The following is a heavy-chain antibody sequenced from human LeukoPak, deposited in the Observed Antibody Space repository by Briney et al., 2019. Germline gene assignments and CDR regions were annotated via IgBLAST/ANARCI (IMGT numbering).Heavy chain of an antibody. CDR1: GYTFTSYA. J-gene: IGHJ4*02. D-gene: IGHD1-1*01. CDR2: MNPNSGST. CDR3: ARSPNGYFDY. Sequence: ASVKVSCKASGYTFTSYAMNWVRQATGQGLEWMGWMNPNSGSTGYAQKFQGRVTMTRNTSISTAYMELSSLRSEDTAVYYCARSPNGYFDYWGQGTLVTVSS. V-gene: IGHV1-8*02.